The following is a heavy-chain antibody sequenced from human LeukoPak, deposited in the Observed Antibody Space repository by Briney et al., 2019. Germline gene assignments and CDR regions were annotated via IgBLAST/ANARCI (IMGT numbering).Heavy chain of an antibody. V-gene: IGHV4-34*01. CDR3: ARGRALFD. CDR1: GSTFSSYG. J-gene: IGHJ4*02. CDR2: INHSGST. Sequence: GSLRLSCAASGSTFSSYGMSWVRQPPGKGLEWIGEINHSGSTNYNPSLKSRVTISFYTSKNQFSLKLSSVTAADTAVYYCARGRALFDWGQGTLVTVSS. D-gene: IGHD2-21*01.